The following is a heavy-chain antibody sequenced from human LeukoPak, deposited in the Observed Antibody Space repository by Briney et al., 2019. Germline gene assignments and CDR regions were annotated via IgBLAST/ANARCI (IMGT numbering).Heavy chain of an antibody. Sequence: GGSLRLSCAASGFTFSSYAMSWVRQAPGKGLEWVSAISGSGGNTYYADSVKGRFTISRDNSKNTLYLQMNSLRVEDTAVYYCATLPYYYDSSGSYYFDYWGQGTLVTVSS. CDR1: GFTFSSYA. CDR2: ISGSGGNT. CDR3: ATLPYYYDSSGSYYFDY. J-gene: IGHJ4*02. D-gene: IGHD3-22*01. V-gene: IGHV3-23*01.